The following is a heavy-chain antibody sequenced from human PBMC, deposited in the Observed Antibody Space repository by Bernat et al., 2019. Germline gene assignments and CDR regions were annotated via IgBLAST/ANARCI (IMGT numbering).Heavy chain of an antibody. Sequence: QVHLVESGGGVVQPGRSLRLSCAASGFTFSSYGMHWVRQAPGKGLEWVAIISYDGSNKYYADSVKGRFTISRDNSKNTLYLQMNSLRAEDTAVYYCAKDRGYTSGPPQGYWGQGTLVTVSS. V-gene: IGHV3-30*18. J-gene: IGHJ4*02. CDR1: GFTFSSYG. CDR2: ISYDGSNK. CDR3: AKDRGYTSGPPQGY. D-gene: IGHD5-18*01.